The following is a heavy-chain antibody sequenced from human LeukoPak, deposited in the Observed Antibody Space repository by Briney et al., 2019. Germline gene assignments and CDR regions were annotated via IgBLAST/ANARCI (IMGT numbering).Heavy chain of an antibody. Sequence: PGGSLRLSCAASGFTFSSYSMNWVRQAPGKGLEWVSYISSRSNVIYYADSVKGRFTVSRDNANNILYLQMNSLRAEDTAMYYCARDGLIVVAGTRDYHWFDPWGQGTLVTVSS. CDR3: ARDGLIVVAGTRDYHWFDP. D-gene: IGHD6-19*01. V-gene: IGHV3-48*04. CDR2: ISSRSNVI. CDR1: GFTFSSYS. J-gene: IGHJ5*02.